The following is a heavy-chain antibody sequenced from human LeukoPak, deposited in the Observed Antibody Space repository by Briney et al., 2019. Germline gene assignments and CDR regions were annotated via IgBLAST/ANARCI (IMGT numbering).Heavy chain of an antibody. Sequence: GRSLRLSCPASGFTFSSGGMHWVRHAPGKGLEWLAIIWYDGSKKYYADSVKGRFTISRDNSRNKLYLQMNSLGAEDTAVYFCARDPLTYWGQGTLVTVSS. CDR1: GFTFSSGG. CDR2: IWYDGSKK. J-gene: IGHJ4*02. V-gene: IGHV3-33*01. CDR3: ARDPLTY.